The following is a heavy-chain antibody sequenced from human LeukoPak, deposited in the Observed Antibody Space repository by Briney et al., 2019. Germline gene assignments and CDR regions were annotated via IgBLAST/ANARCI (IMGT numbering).Heavy chain of an antibody. V-gene: IGHV3-21*01. CDR1: GFTFSSYS. CDR2: ISSSSSYI. Sequence: GGSLRLSCAASGFTFSSYSMNWVRQAQGKGGEWVSSISSSSSYIYYADSVKGRFTISRDKAKNSLYLQMNSLRAEDTAVYYCARDPHFDYWGQGTLVTVSS. CDR3: ARDPHFDY. J-gene: IGHJ4*02.